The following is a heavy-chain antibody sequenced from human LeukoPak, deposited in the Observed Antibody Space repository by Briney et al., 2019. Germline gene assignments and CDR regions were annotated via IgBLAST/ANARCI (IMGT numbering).Heavy chain of an antibody. V-gene: IGHV3-21*01. CDR2: ISSSSSYI. D-gene: IGHD3-3*01. Sequence: GWFLRPSCAASGFTFSSYSMNWVRQAPGKGLEWVSSISSSSSYIYYADSVKGRFTISRDNAKNSLYLQMNSLRAEDTAVYYCARASSYYDFWSGYLGPLDYWGQGTLVTVSS. J-gene: IGHJ4*02. CDR3: ARASSYYDFWSGYLGPLDY. CDR1: GFTFSSYS.